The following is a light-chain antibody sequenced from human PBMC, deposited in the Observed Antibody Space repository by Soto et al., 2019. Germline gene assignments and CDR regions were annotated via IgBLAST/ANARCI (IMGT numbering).Light chain of an antibody. J-gene: IGLJ2*01. CDR3: SSYTSSSTYVV. V-gene: IGLV2-14*01. CDR2: DVS. CDR1: SSDVGGYNY. Sequence: QSALTQPASVSGSPGQSITISCTGTSSDVGGYNYVSWYQQHPGKAPKLMIYDVSNRPSGVSNRFSGSKSGNTASLTLSGLQAEDEADYYCSSYTSSSTYVVFGGGTKVTVL.